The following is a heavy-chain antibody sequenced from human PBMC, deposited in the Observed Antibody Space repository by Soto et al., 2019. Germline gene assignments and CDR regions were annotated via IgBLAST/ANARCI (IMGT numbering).Heavy chain of an antibody. J-gene: IGHJ6*02. D-gene: IGHD3-10*02. CDR2: ISTTRTYI. Sequence: EVQLVESGGGLVKPGGALRLSCAASGFTFSGDAMNWVRQSPGKGLECVSCISTTRTYIYYADSVKGRFTISRDNANNSLHLQMNDLRAEDTAVYYCTRDYVMDVWGQGTTVTVSS. V-gene: IGHV3-21*01. CDR1: GFTFSGDA. CDR3: TRDYVMDV.